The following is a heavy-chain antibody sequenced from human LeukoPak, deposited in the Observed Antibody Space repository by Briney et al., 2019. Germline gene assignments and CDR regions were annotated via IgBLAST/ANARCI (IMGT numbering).Heavy chain of an antibody. CDR1: GFTFSSYR. Sequence: GGSLRLSCAASGFTFSSYRVNWVRQAPGKGLEWVANINQDGSQKYYVDSVKGRFTVSRDNAKNSLFLQMNILRAEDTAVYYCAKDTRTFDYWGQGTLVTVSS. D-gene: IGHD1-26*01. CDR3: AKDTRTFDY. CDR2: INQDGSQK. J-gene: IGHJ4*02. V-gene: IGHV3-7*01.